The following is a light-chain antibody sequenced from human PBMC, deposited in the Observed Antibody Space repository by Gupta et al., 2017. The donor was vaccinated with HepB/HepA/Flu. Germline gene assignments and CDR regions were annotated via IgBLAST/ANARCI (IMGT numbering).Light chain of an antibody. Sequence: QSALTQPASVSGSPGQPITISCTGTSNDVGGYNFVSWYQQHPGKPPKLIIYDVSNRPSGVSIRFSGSKSGNTASLTISGLRAEDEADYYCSSYTSSSTVFFGGGTKLTVL. V-gene: IGLV2-14*03. CDR1: SNDVGGYNF. CDR3: SSYTSSSTVF. J-gene: IGLJ2*01. CDR2: DVS.